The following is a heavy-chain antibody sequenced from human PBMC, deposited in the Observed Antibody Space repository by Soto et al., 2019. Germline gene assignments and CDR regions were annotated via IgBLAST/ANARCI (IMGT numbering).Heavy chain of an antibody. V-gene: IGHV3-30*18. Sequence: QMQLVESGGGVVQPGRSLRLSCAASGFTFSTYGMHWVRQAPGKGLEWVAIISYDGSTKYFADSVKGRFTISRDNSENTLYLQMNSLRVEDTAVYFCAKKSDTGYISAPLDCWGQGTLVTVSS. CDR1: GFTFSTYG. J-gene: IGHJ4*02. CDR2: ISYDGSTK. D-gene: IGHD5-18*01. CDR3: AKKSDTGYISAPLDC.